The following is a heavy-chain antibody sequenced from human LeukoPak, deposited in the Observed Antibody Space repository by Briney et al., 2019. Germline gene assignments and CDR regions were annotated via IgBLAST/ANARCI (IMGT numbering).Heavy chain of an antibody. CDR1: GFTFSSYA. CDR2: ISGSGGST. CDR3: AKEAVGFDY. D-gene: IGHD6-19*01. V-gene: IGHV3-23*01. J-gene: IGHJ4*02. Sequence: PGGSLRLSCAASGFTFSSYAISCVPHTPRKLLEWVSAISGSGGSTYYADSVKGRFTISRDNSKNTLHRQMNSLRADDTAVYYCAKEAVGFDYWGQGTLVSVFS.